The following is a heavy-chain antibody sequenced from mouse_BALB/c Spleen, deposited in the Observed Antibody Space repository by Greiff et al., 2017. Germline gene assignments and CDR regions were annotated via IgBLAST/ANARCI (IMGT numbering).Heavy chain of an antibody. CDR2: IDPANGNT. V-gene: IGHV14-3*02. CDR1: GFNINDTY. Sequence: VQLQQSGAELVKPGASVKLSCTASGFNINDTYMHWVKQRPEQGLEWIGRIDPANGNTKYDPKFQGKATITADTSSNTAYLQLSSLTSEDTAVYYCAYGSSSPFAYWGQGTLVTVSA. CDR3: AYGSSSPFAY. D-gene: IGHD1-1*01. J-gene: IGHJ3*01.